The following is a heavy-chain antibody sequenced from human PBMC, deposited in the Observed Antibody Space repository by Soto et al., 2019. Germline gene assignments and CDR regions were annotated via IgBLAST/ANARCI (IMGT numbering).Heavy chain of an antibody. CDR3: VKDEGIEAMDV. Sequence: EVQLVESGGGLVKPGGSLRLSCVTSGFTFSRNTMNWVRQAPGKGLEWVASITSSGSYVYYADSVKGRFSASRDNAKNSLSLQMDSLRPDDTAIYFCVKDEGIEAMDVWGQGTTLTVSS. J-gene: IGHJ6*02. CDR2: ITSSGSYV. CDR1: GFTFSRNT. D-gene: IGHD3-3*02. V-gene: IGHV3-21*01.